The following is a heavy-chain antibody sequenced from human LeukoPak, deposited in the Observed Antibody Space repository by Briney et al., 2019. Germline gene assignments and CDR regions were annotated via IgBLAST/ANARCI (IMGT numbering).Heavy chain of an antibody. V-gene: IGHV3-33*05. Sequence: GGSLRLSCAAPGFTFSHYGMHWVRQAPGKGLEWVAVLQYDGSKINYIDSVKGRFTISRDNSKNTLYLQMNSLRVEDTAVYYCAREVSQIAWGGLDYGGQGALVSVSS. D-gene: IGHD2-21*01. CDR3: AREVSQIAWGGLDY. CDR2: LQYDGSKI. J-gene: IGHJ4*02. CDR1: GFTFSHYG.